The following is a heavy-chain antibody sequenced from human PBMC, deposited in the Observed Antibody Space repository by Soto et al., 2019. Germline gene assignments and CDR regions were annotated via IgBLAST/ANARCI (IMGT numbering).Heavy chain of an antibody. J-gene: IGHJ6*02. CDR2: ISSSGSTI. V-gene: IGHV3-48*03. Sequence: EVQLLESGGGLIQPGGSLRLSCAASGFTFSSYEMNWVRQAPGKGLEWVSYISSSGSTIYYADSVKGRFTISRDNAKNSLYLQMNSLRAEDTAVYYCARAETTVTTYYYYGMDVWGQGTTVTVSS. D-gene: IGHD4-17*01. CDR1: GFTFSSYE. CDR3: ARAETTVTTYYYYGMDV.